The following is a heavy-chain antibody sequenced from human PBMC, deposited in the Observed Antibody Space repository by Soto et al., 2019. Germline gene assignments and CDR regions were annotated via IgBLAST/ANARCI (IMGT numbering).Heavy chain of an antibody. Sequence: ASVKVSCKASGYTFTGYYMHWVRQAPGQGLEWMGRINPNSGGTNYAQKFQGWVTMTRDTSISTAYMELSRLRSDDTAVYYCARGGGGYSENYGMDVWGQGTTVTVSS. CDR3: ARGGGGYSENYGMDV. V-gene: IGHV1-2*04. CDR2: INPNSGGT. D-gene: IGHD5-18*01. CDR1: GYTFTGYY. J-gene: IGHJ6*02.